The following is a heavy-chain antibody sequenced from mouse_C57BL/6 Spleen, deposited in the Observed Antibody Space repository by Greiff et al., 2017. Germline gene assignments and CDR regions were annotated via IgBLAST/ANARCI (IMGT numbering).Heavy chain of an antibody. Sequence: QVQLQQPGAELVRPGSSVKLSCKASGYTFTSYWMHWVKQRPIQGLEWIGNIDPSDSETHYNQKFKDKATLTVDKSSSTAYMQLSSLPSEDSAVYYCARSGDYSWFAYWGQGTLVTVSA. D-gene: IGHD2-4*01. CDR3: ARSGDYSWFAY. CDR1: GYTFTSYW. J-gene: IGHJ3*01. CDR2: IDPSDSET. V-gene: IGHV1-52*01.